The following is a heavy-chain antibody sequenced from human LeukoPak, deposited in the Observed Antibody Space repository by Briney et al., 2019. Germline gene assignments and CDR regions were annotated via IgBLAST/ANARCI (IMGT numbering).Heavy chain of an antibody. D-gene: IGHD6-13*01. Sequence: PSETLSLTCSVSGGSISRYYWNWIRQSAGKGLEWIGRIYTSGSTNYNPSLKSRVTMSVDTSKNQFSLKLSSVTAADTAVYYCATEGLGSSRWFDHWGQGTLVTVSS. J-gene: IGHJ5*02. CDR1: GGSISRYY. V-gene: IGHV4-4*07. CDR2: IYTSGST. CDR3: ATEGLGSSRWFDH.